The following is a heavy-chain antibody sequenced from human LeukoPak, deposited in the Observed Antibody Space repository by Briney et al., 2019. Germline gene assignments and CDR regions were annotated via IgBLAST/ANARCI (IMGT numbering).Heavy chain of an antibody. D-gene: IGHD4-17*01. CDR2: IYSGGST. CDR1: GFTVSSNY. Sequence: GGSLRLSCAASGFTVSSNYMSWVRQAPGKGLEWVSVIYSGGSTYYADSVKGRFTISRHNSKNTLCLQMNSLRAEDTAVYYCARGDYGDSFDYWGQGTLVTVSS. J-gene: IGHJ4*02. V-gene: IGHV3-53*04. CDR3: ARGDYGDSFDY.